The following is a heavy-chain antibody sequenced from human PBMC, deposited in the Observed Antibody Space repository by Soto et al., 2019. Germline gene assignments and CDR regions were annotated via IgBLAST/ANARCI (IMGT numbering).Heavy chain of an antibody. V-gene: IGHV1-58*01. CDR2: IVVGSGST. D-gene: IGHD3-10*01. CDR1: GFTFTKSA. Sequence: SVKVSCQASGFTFTKSAVQWVRQARGQRLEWIGWIVVGSGSTNYAQKFQERVTITRDMSKSTAYMEPSSLRSEDTAVYYCVAPTGRGVTTDYLYGMDVWGQGTTVTVSS. J-gene: IGHJ6*02. CDR3: VAPTGRGVTTDYLYGMDV.